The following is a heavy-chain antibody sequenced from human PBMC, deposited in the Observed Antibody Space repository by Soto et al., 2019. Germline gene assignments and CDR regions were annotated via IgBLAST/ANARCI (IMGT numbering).Heavy chain of an antibody. Sequence: QLQLQESGSGLVKPSQTLSLTCAVSGGSISSGGYSWSWIRQPPGKGLEWIGYIYHSGSTYYNPSLKRRVTTSVDRSKNQFSLKLSSVTAADTAVYYWARGYSSSWAEDWFDPWGQGTLVTVSS. CDR3: ARGYSSSWAEDWFDP. CDR1: GGSISSGGYS. J-gene: IGHJ5*02. V-gene: IGHV4-30-2*01. D-gene: IGHD6-13*01. CDR2: IYHSGST.